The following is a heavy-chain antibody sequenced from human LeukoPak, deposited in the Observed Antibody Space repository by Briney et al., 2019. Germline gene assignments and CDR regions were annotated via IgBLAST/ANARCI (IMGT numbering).Heavy chain of an antibody. Sequence: GGSLRLSCAASGFIFSSYTTNWVRQAPGKGLEWVSYIGSSSSTIYYADSVKGRFTISRDNAKNSLYLQMNSLRAEDTAVYYCARDHHRRHYDSQARDTFDIWGQGTMVTVSS. CDR3: ARDHHRRHYDSQARDTFDI. D-gene: IGHD3-22*01. CDR1: GFIFSSYT. V-gene: IGHV3-48*01. CDR2: IGSSSSTI. J-gene: IGHJ3*02.